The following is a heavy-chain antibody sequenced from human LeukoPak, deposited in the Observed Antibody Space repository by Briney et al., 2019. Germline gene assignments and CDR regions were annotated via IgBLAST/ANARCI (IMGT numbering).Heavy chain of an antibody. CDR2: IYYSGST. CDR3: ATALVGAMDMNY. D-gene: IGHD1-26*01. CDR1: GGSISSSSYY. J-gene: IGHJ4*02. Sequence: SETLSLTCTVSGGSISSSSYYWGWIRQPPGKGLEWIGSIYYSGSTYYNPSLKSRVTISVDTSKNQFSLKLSSVTAADTAVYYCATALVGAMDMNYWGQGTLVTVSS. V-gene: IGHV4-39*07.